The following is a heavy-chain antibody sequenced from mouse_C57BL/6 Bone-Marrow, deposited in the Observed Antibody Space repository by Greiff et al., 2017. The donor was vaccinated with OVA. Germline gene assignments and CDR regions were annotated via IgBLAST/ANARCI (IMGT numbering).Heavy chain of an antibody. V-gene: IGHV1-82*01. CDR3: ARSNWEGH. D-gene: IGHD4-1*01. Sequence: PLQQSGPELVKPGASVKISCKASGYAFSSSWMNWVKQRPGKGLEWIGRIYPGDGDTNYNGKFKGKATLTADKSSSTAYMQLSSLTSEDSAVYFCARSNWEGHWGQGTTLTVSS. J-gene: IGHJ2*01. CDR1: GYAFSSSW. CDR2: IYPGDGDT.